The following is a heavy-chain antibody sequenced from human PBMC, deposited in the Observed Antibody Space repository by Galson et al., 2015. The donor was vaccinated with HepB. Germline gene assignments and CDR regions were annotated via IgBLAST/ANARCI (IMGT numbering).Heavy chain of an antibody. CDR2: IRSKAYGGTT. J-gene: IGHJ4*02. CDR1: GFTFGDYA. V-gene: IGHV3-49*04. CDR3: TREGDTYYYGSGSYYEGDY. Sequence: SLRLSCAASGFTFGDYAMSWVRQAPGKGLEWVGFIRSKAYGGTTEYAASVKGRFTISRDDSKSIAYLQMNSLKTEDTAVYYCTREGDTYYYGSGSYYEGDYWGQGTLVTVSS. D-gene: IGHD3-10*01.